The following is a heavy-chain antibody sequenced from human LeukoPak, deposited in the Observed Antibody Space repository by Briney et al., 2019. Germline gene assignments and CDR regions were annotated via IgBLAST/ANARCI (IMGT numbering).Heavy chain of an antibody. CDR2: IDIAGDT. V-gene: IGHV3-13*01. J-gene: IGHJ5*01. Sequence: PGGSLRLSCAASGFTFSGYDMHWVRQPPGKGLEWVSTIDIAGDTYYPDSVKGRFTISRQNGENSLYLQMNSLRAEDTAVYYCTRTSLSGWFDSWGQGTLVTVSS. D-gene: IGHD6-19*01. CDR1: GFTFSGYD. CDR3: TRTSLSGWFDS.